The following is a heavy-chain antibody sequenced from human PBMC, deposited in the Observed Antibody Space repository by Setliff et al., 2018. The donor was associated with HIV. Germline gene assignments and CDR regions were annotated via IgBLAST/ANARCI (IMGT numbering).Heavy chain of an antibody. CDR3: ARQTATGTSATFAS. V-gene: IGHV4-4*07. D-gene: IGHD2-21*02. CDR2: THASGTT. CDR1: GYH. Sequence: SETLSLTCGVSGYHWNCIRQPAGEGLEWIGRTHASGTTQCEPSLKNRCSMSIDTSKNQFSLKLSSVTAADTAVYYCARQTATGTSATFASWGQGFLVTVSS. J-gene: IGHJ4*02.